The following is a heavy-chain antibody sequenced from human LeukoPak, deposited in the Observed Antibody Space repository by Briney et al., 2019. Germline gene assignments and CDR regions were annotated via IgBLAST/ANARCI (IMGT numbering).Heavy chain of an antibody. Sequence: SETLSLTCTVSGGSISSYYWSWIRQPPGKGLEWIGYIYYSGSTNYNPSLKSRVTISVDTSKNQFSLKLSSVTAADTAVYYCAGAHATMVRGVIIPGYFDYWGQGTLVTVSS. D-gene: IGHD3-10*01. CDR1: GGSISSYY. CDR2: IYYSGST. CDR3: AGAHATMVRGVIIPGYFDY. V-gene: IGHV4-59*01. J-gene: IGHJ4*02.